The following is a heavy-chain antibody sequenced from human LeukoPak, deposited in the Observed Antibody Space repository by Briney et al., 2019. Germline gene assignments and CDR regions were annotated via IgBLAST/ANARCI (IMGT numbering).Heavy chain of an antibody. CDR3: ASKHARYCSGGSCYPDY. V-gene: IGHV4-4*02. Sequence: TPSETLSLTCAVSGGSISSSNWWSWVRQPPGKGLEWIGEIYHSGSTNYNPSLKSRVTTSVDKSKNQFSLKLSSVTAADTAVYYCASKHARYCSGGSCYPDYWGQGTLVTVSS. CDR1: GGSISSSNW. D-gene: IGHD2-15*01. J-gene: IGHJ4*02. CDR2: IYHSGST.